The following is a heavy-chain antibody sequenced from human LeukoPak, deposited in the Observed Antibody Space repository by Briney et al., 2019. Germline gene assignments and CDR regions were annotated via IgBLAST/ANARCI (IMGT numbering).Heavy chain of an antibody. J-gene: IGHJ4*02. D-gene: IGHD6-6*01. Sequence: ASVKVSCKASGGTFSSYAISWVRQAPGQGLEWMGRIIPILGIANYAQKFQGRVTITADKSTSTAYMELSSLRSEDTAVYYCARGECSSSPDAYWGQGTLVTVSS. CDR1: GGTFSSYA. CDR2: IIPILGIA. CDR3: ARGECSSSPDAY. V-gene: IGHV1-69*04.